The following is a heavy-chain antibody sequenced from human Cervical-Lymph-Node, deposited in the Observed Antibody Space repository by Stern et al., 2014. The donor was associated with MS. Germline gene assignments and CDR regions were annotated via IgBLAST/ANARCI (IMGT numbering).Heavy chain of an antibody. V-gene: IGHV1-46*01. CDR1: GNAFTSYS. J-gene: IGHJ4*02. D-gene: IGHD2-2*01. CDR3: FY. Sequence: VQLVESGAEVKKPGASVRVSCKASGNAFTSYSFHWVRQAPGQGLEWVGMISPSGAATKYAQNFQGRVNMTRDPSTSTVYVELSSLKSGSSFSCSAFYWGQGTLVTVSS. CDR2: ISPSGAAT.